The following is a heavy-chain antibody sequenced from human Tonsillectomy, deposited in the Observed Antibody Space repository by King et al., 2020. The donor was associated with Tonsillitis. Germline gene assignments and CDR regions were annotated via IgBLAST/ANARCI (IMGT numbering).Heavy chain of an antibody. J-gene: IGHJ4*02. V-gene: IGHV4-59*13. CDR2: VYYSGIT. CDR1: GGSISSYY. CDR3: GRAHPPIGGGWRGFDS. D-gene: IGHD2-15*01. Sequence: VQLQESGPGLVKPSETLSLTCTVSGGSISSYYWSWIRQPPGKGLEWIGYVYYSGITNYHPSLKSRVTITVDTSKNQFSLKLSSVTAADTALYYCGRAHPPIGGGWRGFDSWGQGTLVTVSS.